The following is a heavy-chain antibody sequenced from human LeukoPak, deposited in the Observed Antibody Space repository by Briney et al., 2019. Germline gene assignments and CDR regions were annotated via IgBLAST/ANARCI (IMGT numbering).Heavy chain of an antibody. D-gene: IGHD4-17*01. CDR1: GGSFSGYY. CDR2: INHSGST. J-gene: IGHJ4*02. V-gene: IGHV4-34*01. Sequence: SETLSLTWAVYGGSFSGYYRSWIRQPPGKGLEWIGEINHSGSTNYSPSLKSRVTISVDTSKNQFSLKLSSVTAADTAVYYCARLTRATVTYIDYWGQGTLVTVSS. CDR3: ARLTRATVTYIDY.